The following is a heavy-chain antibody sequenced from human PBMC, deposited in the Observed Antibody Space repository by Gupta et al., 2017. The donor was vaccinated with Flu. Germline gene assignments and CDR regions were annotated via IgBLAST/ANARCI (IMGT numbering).Heavy chain of an antibody. V-gene: IGHV1-46*01. D-gene: IGHD3-10*01. J-gene: IGHJ5*02. Sequence: QVQLVQSGAEVKKPGASVKVSCKASGYTFTSYYMHWVRQAPGQGLEWMGIINPSGGSTSYAQKFQGRVTMTRDTSTSTVYMELSSLRSEDTAVYYCARGSLVRGVLILPVSWFDPWGQGTLVTVSS. CDR1: GYTFTSYY. CDR3: ARGSLVRGVLILPVSWFDP. CDR2: INPSGGST.